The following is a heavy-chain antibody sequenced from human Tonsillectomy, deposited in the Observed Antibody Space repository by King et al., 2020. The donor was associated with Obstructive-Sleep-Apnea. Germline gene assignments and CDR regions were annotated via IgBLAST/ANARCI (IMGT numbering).Heavy chain of an antibody. CDR2: ISSNGGST. D-gene: IGHD6-13*01. CDR3: ARAGIAAPGYYYYGMDV. V-gene: IGHV3-64*01. J-gene: IGHJ6*02. Sequence: VQLVESGGGLVQPGGSLRLSCAASGFTFSNYAMHWVRQAPGKGLEYVSDISSNGGSTYYANSVKGRFTISRDNSKNTLYLQMGSLRAEDMAVYYCARAGIAAPGYYYYGMDVWGQGTTVTVSS. CDR1: GFTFSNYA.